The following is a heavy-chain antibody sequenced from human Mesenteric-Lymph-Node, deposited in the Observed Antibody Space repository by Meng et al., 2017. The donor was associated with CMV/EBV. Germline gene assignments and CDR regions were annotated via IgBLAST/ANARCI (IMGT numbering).Heavy chain of an antibody. J-gene: IGHJ5*02. Sequence: QVQLVQSGAEVKKPGASVKVSCKASGGTFSSYTISWVRKAPGQGLEWMGRNIPILGIANYAQKFQGRVTITADKSTSTAYMELSSLRSEETAVYYCAGGIAAAGSRWFDPWGQGTLVTVSS. V-gene: IGHV1-69*02. CDR3: AGGIAAAGSRWFDP. CDR2: NIPILGIA. CDR1: GGTFSSYT. D-gene: IGHD6-13*01.